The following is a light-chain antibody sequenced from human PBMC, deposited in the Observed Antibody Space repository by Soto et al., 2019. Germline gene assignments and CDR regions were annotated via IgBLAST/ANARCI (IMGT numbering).Light chain of an antibody. CDR2: DAS. Sequence: EIVLTQSPATLSLSPGESATLSCRASRSVSKYLAWYQQKPGQAPRLLIYDASSRPTDIPARFSGSVSGTDGTLTISSLEKEDGALYYCQQRSNWTITFGQGTRLEIK. V-gene: IGKV3-11*01. J-gene: IGKJ5*01. CDR1: RSVSKY. CDR3: QQRSNWTIT.